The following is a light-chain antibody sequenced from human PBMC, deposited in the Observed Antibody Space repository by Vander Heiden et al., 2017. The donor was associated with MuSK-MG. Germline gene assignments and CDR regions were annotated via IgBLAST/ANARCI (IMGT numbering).Light chain of an antibody. CDR3: AAWDDRLNGWV. J-gene: IGLJ3*02. CDR2: YDD. V-gene: IGLV1-36*01. Sequence: QSVLTQTPSVSEAPRQRVTISCSGSSSNIGNYGVNWYQQLPGKAPNLLIYYDDLLPSGVSDRFSGSKSGTSASLAISGLQSEDEADYYCAAWDDRLNGWVFGGGTKLTVL. CDR1: SSNIGNYG.